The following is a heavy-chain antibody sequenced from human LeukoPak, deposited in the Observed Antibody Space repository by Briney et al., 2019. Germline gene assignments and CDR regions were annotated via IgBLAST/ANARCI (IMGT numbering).Heavy chain of an antibody. J-gene: IGHJ5*02. V-gene: IGHV4-4*07. CDR3: AIDLYNWFDP. CDR1: GGSISSYY. D-gene: IGHD2/OR15-2a*01. CDR2: IYTSGST. Sequence: SETLSLTCTVPGGSISSYYWSWIRQPAGKGLEWIGRIYTSGSTNYNPSLTSRVPMSVDTSKNPFSLKLSSVTAADTAVYYCAIDLYNWFDPWGQGTLVTVSS.